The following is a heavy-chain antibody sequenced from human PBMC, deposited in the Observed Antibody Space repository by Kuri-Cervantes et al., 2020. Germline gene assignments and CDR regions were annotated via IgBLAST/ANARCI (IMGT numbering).Heavy chain of an antibody. J-gene: IGHJ4*02. CDR1: GFTVSSNY. V-gene: IGHV3-7*04. D-gene: IGHD2-15*01. CDR2: INEDGSEK. CDR3: ARSYCSAGSCYTRYYFDY. Sequence: GESLKISCDASGFTVSSNYMSWVRQAPGKGLEWVANINEDGSEKYYVDSVKGRFTISRDNAKNSLYLQMNSLRAEDTAVYFCARSYCSAGSCYTRYYFDYWGQGTLVTVSS.